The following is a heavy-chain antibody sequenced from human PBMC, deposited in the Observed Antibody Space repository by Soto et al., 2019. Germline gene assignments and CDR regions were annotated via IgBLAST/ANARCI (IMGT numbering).Heavy chain of an antibody. D-gene: IGHD3-3*01. J-gene: IGHJ6*01. CDR2: INPSGGST. Sequence: VASLKVSCKASGYTFTSYYMHWVRQAPGQGLEWMGIINPSGGSTSYAQKFQGRVTMTRDTSTSTVYMELSSLRSEDTAVYYCARGSELRFLEWLPDYYYYGMEVWGQGTTVIVSS. V-gene: IGHV1-46*01. CDR1: GYTFTSYY. CDR3: ARGSELRFLEWLPDYYYYGMEV.